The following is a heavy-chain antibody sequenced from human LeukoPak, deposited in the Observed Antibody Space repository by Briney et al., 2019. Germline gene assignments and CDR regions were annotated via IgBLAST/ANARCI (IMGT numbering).Heavy chain of an antibody. CDR3: TRARIAGRRNFDY. CDR1: GFTFGDYA. J-gene: IGHJ4*02. D-gene: IGHD6-6*01. CDR2: INSRPYGGTT. V-gene: IGHV3-49*04. Sequence: SGGSLRRSCTASGFTFGDYAMIWVRQAPGKGLDLVAFINSRPYGGTTEYAASVKGRFTISRDDSKSIAYLQLNSLKTEDTAVYYCTRARIAGRRNFDYWGQGTLVTVSS.